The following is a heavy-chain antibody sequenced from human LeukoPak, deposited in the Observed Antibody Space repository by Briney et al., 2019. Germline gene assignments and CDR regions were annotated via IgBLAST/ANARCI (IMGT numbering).Heavy chain of an antibody. CDR2: IYYSGST. J-gene: IGHJ4*02. V-gene: IGHV4-59*12. CDR3: ARGYLDYYGSGRAPSSFDY. CDR1: GGSISSYY. D-gene: IGHD3-10*01. Sequence: PSETLSLTCTVSGGSISSYYWSWIRQPPGKGLEWIGYIYYSGSTNYNPSLKSRVTISVDTSKNQFSLKLSSVTAADTAVYYCARGYLDYYGSGRAPSSFDYWGQGTLVTVSS.